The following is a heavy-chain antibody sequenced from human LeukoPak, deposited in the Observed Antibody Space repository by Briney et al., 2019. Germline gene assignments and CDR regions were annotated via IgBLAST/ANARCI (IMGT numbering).Heavy chain of an antibody. CDR3: ARVPRTVATIFDY. J-gene: IGHJ4*02. CDR1: GGSIINTNYY. Sequence: PSETLSLTCTVSGGSIINTNYYWDWIRQPPGKGLEWIGTIYYSGSTDYNPSLKSRVTISVDTSKNQLSLKLSSVTAADTAMYYCARVPRTVATIFDYWGQETLVTVSS. CDR2: IYYSGST. V-gene: IGHV4-39*07. D-gene: IGHD5-12*01.